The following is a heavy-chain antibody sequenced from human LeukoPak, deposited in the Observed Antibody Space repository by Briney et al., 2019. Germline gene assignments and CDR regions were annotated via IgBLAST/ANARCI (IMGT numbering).Heavy chain of an antibody. CDR2: IHYDGSNK. D-gene: IGHD4-23*01. Sequence: PGGSLRLSCAASGFTFSGYGMHWVRQAPGKGLEWVTFIHYDGSNKYYADSVKGRFTISRDNSKNTLYLQMSSLRAEDTAVYYCAKDHGGSFDHWGQGTLVTVSS. V-gene: IGHV3-30*02. CDR1: GFTFSGYG. CDR3: AKDHGGSFDH. J-gene: IGHJ4*02.